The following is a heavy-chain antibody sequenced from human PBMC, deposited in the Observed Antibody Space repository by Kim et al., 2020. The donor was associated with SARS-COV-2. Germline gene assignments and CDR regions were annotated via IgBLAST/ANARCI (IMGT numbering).Heavy chain of an antibody. Sequence: GGSLRLSCAASGFTFSSYGMHWVRQAPGKGLEWVAVIWYDGSNKYYADSVKGRFTISRDNSKNTLYLQMNSLRAEDTAVNYCARESGVLRYFDWFPPYFDCWGQGTLVTVSS. D-gene: IGHD3-9*01. V-gene: IGHV3-33*01. CDR1: GFTFSSYG. CDR2: IWYDGSNK. CDR3: ARESGVLRYFDWFPPYFDC. J-gene: IGHJ4*02.